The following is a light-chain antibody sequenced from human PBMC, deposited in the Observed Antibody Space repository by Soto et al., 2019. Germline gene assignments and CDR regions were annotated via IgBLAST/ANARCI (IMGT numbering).Light chain of an antibody. CDR3: AAWDDSRSGRV. Sequence: QSVLTQPPSASGTPGQRVTISCSGNSSNIGSSYVCWYQQLPGTAPKLLIIRNNHRPPGVPDRVSGSKSGTSASLAISGLRSEDEADYYCAAWDDSRSGRVFGGGTKLTVL. CDR1: SSNIGSSY. CDR2: RNN. V-gene: IGLV1-47*01. J-gene: IGLJ3*02.